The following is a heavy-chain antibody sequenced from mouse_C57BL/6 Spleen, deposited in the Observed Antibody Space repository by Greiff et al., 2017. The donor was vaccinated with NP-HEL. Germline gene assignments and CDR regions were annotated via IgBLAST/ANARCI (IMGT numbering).Heavy chain of an antibody. V-gene: IGHV5-17*01. CDR2: ISSGSSTI. CDR3: ARGRYYGVMDY. CDR1: GFTFSDYG. D-gene: IGHD1-1*01. J-gene: IGHJ4*01. Sequence: DVQLVESGGGLVKPGGSLKLSCAASGFTFSDYGMHWVRQAPEKGLEWVAYISSGSSTIYYADTVKGRFTISRDNAENTLFLQMNSLRSEDTAMYYCARGRYYGVMDYWGQGTSVTVSS.